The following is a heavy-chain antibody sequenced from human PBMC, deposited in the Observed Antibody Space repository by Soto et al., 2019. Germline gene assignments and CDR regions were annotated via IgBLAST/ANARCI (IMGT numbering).Heavy chain of an antibody. CDR1: GFPFWTYS. CDR2: ISGSGTAT. J-gene: IGHJ3*01. V-gene: IGHV3-23*04. Sequence: EVQLVESGGGLVQPGGSLRLSCAASGFPFWTYSMSWVRQAPRKGLEWVSGISGSGTATYYTDSVKGRFTVSRDNSKDTLFLQMHTLRVEDTAVYYCAKTRLYDNNDYHRDGFDVWGPGTVVTVS. D-gene: IGHD3-22*01. CDR3: AKTRLYDNNDYHRDGFDV.